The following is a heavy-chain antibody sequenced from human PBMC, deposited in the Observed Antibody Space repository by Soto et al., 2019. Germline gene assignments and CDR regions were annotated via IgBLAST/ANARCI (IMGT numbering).Heavy chain of an antibody. Sequence: QVQLVQSGAEVKKPGASVKVSCKASGYTFTSYDINWVRQATGQGFEYLGWMNPNSGNTGYVKKFQGRVTMTRDTPTSTADMELSSLRSEDTAVYYLARVINYGDNSRLFGPWSPGAPVTISS. CDR3: ARVINYGDNSRLFGP. D-gene: IGHD4-17*01. CDR1: GYTFTSYD. CDR2: MNPNSGNT. V-gene: IGHV1-8*01. J-gene: IGHJ5*02.